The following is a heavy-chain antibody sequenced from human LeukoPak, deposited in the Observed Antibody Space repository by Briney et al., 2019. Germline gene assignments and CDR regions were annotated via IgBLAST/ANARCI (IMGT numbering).Heavy chain of an antibody. D-gene: IGHD4-23*01. CDR1: GGSLSDNY. Sequence: SETLSLTCAVYGGSLSDNYWSWIRQPPGKGLEWIGEINHSGSTNYNPSLKSRVTISVDTSKNQFSLKLSSVTAADTAVYYCARRRTATVDFDCWGQGTLVTVSS. J-gene: IGHJ4*02. CDR2: INHSGST. V-gene: IGHV4-34*01. CDR3: ARRRTATVDFDC.